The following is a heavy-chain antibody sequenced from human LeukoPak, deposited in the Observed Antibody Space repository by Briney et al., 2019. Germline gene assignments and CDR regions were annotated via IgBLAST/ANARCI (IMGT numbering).Heavy chain of an antibody. D-gene: IGHD1-26*01. Sequence: GESLKISYKGSGYSFSNYYIDWVRQMPGEGLEWMGVMYPGGSDIRYSPSFQGQVTISADKSIDTAYLQWSSLKASDSAMYYCASRTGSYYPFDSWGQGTLVTVSS. CDR2: MYPGGSDI. CDR1: GYSFSNYY. J-gene: IGHJ4*02. V-gene: IGHV5-51*01. CDR3: ASRTGSYYPFDS.